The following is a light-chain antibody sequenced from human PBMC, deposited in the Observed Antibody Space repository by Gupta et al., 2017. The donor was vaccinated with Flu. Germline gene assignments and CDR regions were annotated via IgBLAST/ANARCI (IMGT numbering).Light chain of an antibody. CDR1: QDISNY. V-gene: IGKV1-33*01. CDR2: DAS. CDR3: QQESNLPRI. Sequence: DIQMTQSPSSLSASVGDRVTITCQASQDISNYLNWYQQKPGKAPNLLIYDASNSETGVLSRFSRSSSCTDFTFTISSLQPEDDATYYCQQESNLPRIFGQGTKVEIK. J-gene: IGKJ2*01.